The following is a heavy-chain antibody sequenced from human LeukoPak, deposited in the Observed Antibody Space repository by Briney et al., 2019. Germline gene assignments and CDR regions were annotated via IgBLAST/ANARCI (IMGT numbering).Heavy chain of an antibody. CDR1: GFTFSSYG. J-gene: IGHJ4*02. CDR3: ARVAGGLHYYFDY. CDR2: IWYDGSNK. Sequence: RSLRLSCAASGFTFSSYGMHWIRQAPGKGLEWVAVIWYDGSNKYYADSVKGRFTISRDNSKNTLYLQMNSLRAEDTAVYYCARVAGGLHYYFDYWGQGTLVTVSS. D-gene: IGHD3-16*01. V-gene: IGHV3-33*01.